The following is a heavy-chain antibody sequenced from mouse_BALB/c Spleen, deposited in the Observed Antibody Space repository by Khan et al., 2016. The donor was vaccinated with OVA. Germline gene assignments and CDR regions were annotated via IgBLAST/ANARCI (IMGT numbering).Heavy chain of an antibody. Sequence: VQLQQSGPELVKPGTSVKMSCKASGYRFTSYIIHWVKQRPGQGLEWIGYINPYNGATKYNEKFKGKATLTSDKSSNTAYMELSSLTSEDSAVYYSARGNWQSYYFDYWGQGTTLTVSS. CDR3: ARGNWQSYYFDY. J-gene: IGHJ2*01. D-gene: IGHD4-1*01. CDR1: GYRFTSYI. V-gene: IGHV1S136*01. CDR2: INPYNGAT.